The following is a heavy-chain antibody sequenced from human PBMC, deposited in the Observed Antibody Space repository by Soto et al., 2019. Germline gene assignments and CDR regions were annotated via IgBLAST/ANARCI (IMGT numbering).Heavy chain of an antibody. CDR2: IYSGGST. CDR3: ARDRITIFGVASNWFDP. Sequence: GGSLRLSCAASGFTVSSSYMSWARQAPGKGLEWVSVIYSGGSTYYADSVKGRFTISRDNSKNTLYLQMNSLRAEDTAVYYCARDRITIFGVASNWFDPWGQGTLVTVSS. CDR1: GFTVSSSY. V-gene: IGHV3-66*01. D-gene: IGHD3-3*01. J-gene: IGHJ5*02.